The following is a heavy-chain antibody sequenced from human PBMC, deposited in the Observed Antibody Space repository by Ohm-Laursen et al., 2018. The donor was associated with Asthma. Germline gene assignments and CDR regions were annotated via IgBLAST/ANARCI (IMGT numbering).Heavy chain of an antibody. D-gene: IGHD2/OR15-2a*01. CDR3: ARDTFGAFDI. CDR2: IYYSGST. V-gene: IGHV4-30-4*01. J-gene: IGHJ3*02. CDR1: GGSISSGNNY. Sequence: SQTLSLTCTVSGGSISSGNNYWSWIRQHPGKGLEWIGYIYYSGSTYYNPSLKSRVTISVDTSKSQFSLKLSSVTAADTAVYYCARDTFGAFDIWGQGTMVTVSS.